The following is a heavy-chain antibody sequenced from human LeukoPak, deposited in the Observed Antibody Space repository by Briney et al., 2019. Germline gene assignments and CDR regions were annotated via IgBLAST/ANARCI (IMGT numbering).Heavy chain of an antibody. V-gene: IGHV3-30*04. Sequence: GGSLRLSCAASRFTFSSYAMHWVRQAPGKGLEWVAVISYDGSNKYYADSVKGRFTISRDNSKNTLYLQMNSLRAEDTAVYYCARRIAAAAAPYYFDYWGQGTLVTVSS. D-gene: IGHD6-13*01. CDR2: ISYDGSNK. J-gene: IGHJ4*02. CDR1: RFTFSSYA. CDR3: ARRIAAAAAPYYFDY.